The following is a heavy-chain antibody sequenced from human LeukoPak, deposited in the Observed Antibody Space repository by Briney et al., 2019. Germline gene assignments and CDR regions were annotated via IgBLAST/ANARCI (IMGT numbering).Heavy chain of an antibody. V-gene: IGHV3-21*01. J-gene: IGHJ4*02. CDR2: ISSSSSYI. D-gene: IGHD3-22*01. CDR1: GFTFSSYR. CDR3: ARDVSYDSSGYYFDY. Sequence: GGSLRLSCAASGFTFSSYRMNWVRQAPGKGLEWVSSISSSSSYIYYADSVKGRFTISRDNAKNSLYLQMNSLRAEDTAVYYCARDVSYDSSGYYFDYWGQGTLVTVSS.